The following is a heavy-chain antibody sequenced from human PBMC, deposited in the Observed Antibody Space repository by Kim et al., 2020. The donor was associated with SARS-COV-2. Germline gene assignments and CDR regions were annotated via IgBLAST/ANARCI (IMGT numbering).Heavy chain of an antibody. CDR2: IIPIVNTP. J-gene: IGHJ6*02. Sequence: SVKVSCKASGGTFSNYAINWVRQAPGQGLEWMGGIIPIVNTPNYAQKFQGRAIITADESTSTTYMELNSLRSEDTAMYYCARDPQPAAQGYFYYGMDVWGQGTAVTVSS. D-gene: IGHD2-15*01. CDR3: ARDPQPAAQGYFYYGMDV. CDR1: GGTFSNYA. V-gene: IGHV1-69*13.